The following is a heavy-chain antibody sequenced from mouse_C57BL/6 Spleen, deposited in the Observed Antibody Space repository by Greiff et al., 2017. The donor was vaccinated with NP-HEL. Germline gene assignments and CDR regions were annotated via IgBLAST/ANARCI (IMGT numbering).Heavy chain of an antibody. J-gene: IGHJ3*01. CDR1: GFTFSSYA. CDR2: ISDGGSYT. V-gene: IGHV5-4*01. Sequence: EVKLVESGGGLVKPGGSLKLSCAASGFTFSSYAMSWVRQTPEKRLEWVATISDGGSYTYYPDNVKGRFTISRDNAKNNLYLQMSHLRSEDTAMYYCAREDYDGIAYWGQGTLVTVSA. D-gene: IGHD2-4*01. CDR3: AREDYDGIAY.